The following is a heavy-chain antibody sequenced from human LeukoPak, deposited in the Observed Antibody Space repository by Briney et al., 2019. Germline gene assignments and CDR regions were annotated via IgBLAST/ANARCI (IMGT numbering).Heavy chain of an antibody. D-gene: IGHD3-10*01. CDR1: GYSISSGYY. Sequence: SETLSLTCTVSGYSISSGYYWGWIRQPPGKGLEWIGSIYHSGSTYYNPSLKSRVTISVDTSKNQFSLKLSSVTAADTAVYYCARDSNYGFDYWGQGTLVTVSS. V-gene: IGHV4-38-2*02. J-gene: IGHJ4*02. CDR3: ARDSNYGFDY. CDR2: IYHSGST.